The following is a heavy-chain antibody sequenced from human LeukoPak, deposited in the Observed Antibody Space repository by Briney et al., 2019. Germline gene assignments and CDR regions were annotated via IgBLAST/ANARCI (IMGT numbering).Heavy chain of an antibody. Sequence: PSETLSLTCTVSGVSISSYYWGWISQPPGKGLEWIGTIHYSGTTDYDPSLKSRVTISVDTSKNQFSLKMTSVTAADTGVYYCARDPYCTNGVCYAFDIWGQGTMVTVSS. CDR3: ARDPYCTNGVCYAFDI. CDR1: GVSISSYY. J-gene: IGHJ3*02. D-gene: IGHD2-8*01. CDR2: IHYSGTT. V-gene: IGHV4-39*07.